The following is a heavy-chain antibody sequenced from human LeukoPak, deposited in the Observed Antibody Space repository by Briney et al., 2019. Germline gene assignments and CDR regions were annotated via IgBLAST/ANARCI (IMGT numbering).Heavy chain of an antibody. CDR3: AKDRSIGTYYTFDH. CDR1: GFTFNNYV. V-gene: IGHV3-23*01. CDR2: ISASAAMT. Sequence: GGSLRLSCEASGFTFNNYVMTWVRQAPGKGPEWVSSISASAAMTYYADSVKGRFTVSRDNSNNRLYLQMSGLTAADTAVYYCAKDRSIGTYYTFDHWGQGTLVTVSS. J-gene: IGHJ4*02. D-gene: IGHD1-26*01.